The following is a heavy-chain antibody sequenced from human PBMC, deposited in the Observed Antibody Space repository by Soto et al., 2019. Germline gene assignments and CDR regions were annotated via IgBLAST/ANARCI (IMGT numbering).Heavy chain of an antibody. D-gene: IGHD3-10*01. CDR3: ARATGADKEDY. CDR1: GFTFNSYW. J-gene: IGHJ4*02. CDR2: IKEDGSER. V-gene: IGHV3-7*04. Sequence: EVQLVESGGGLVQPGGSLRLSCAVSGFTFNSYWMSWVRQAPGKGLEWVANIKEDGSERYYLDSVKGRFTISRDNAKNSLYLQMDSLRAEDTAVYYCARATGADKEDYWGQGTLVTVSS.